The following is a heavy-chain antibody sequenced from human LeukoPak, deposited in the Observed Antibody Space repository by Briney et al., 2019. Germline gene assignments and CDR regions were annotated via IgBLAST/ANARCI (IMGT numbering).Heavy chain of an antibody. J-gene: IGHJ6*02. CDR1: GYTFISYG. CDR3: ARWGPVTTADRVYSYYGMDV. D-gene: IGHD4-17*01. V-gene: IGHV1-18*01. CDR2: ISIYNGKT. Sequence: ASVNVSFTASGYTFISYGISWVSQAPGQGREWMGWISIYNGKTNYAPKFQGRLTMTRDTSTSTAYMELRSLSSDDTAVYYCARWGPVTTADRVYSYYGMDVWGQGTTVTVSS.